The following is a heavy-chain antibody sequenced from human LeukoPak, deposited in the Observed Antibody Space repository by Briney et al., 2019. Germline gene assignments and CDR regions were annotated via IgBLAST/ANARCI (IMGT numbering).Heavy chain of an antibody. CDR3: ARGNFRWELPTHISDS. J-gene: IGHJ4*02. D-gene: IGHD1-26*01. CDR2: ISPSGGST. Sequence: ASVKVSCKTPAYRFSSYYIHWVRQAPGQGLEWMGIISPSGGSTRYSQKFQGRVSMTSELSTSTVYMELRSLRSEDTALYYCARGNFRWELPTHISDSWGQGTLVAVSS. CDR1: AYRFSSYY. V-gene: IGHV1-46*01.